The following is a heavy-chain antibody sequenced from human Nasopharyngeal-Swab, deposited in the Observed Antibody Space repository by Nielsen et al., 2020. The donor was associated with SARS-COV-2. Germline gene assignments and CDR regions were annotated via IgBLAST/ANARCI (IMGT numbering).Heavy chain of an antibody. CDR3: AGDGLDYDFWSAYFMDV. J-gene: IGHJ6*02. CDR1: GFTFNNYN. D-gene: IGHD3-3*01. Sequence: GGSLRLSCAASGFTFNNYNFNWVRQAPGKGLEWVSSLSSRSSYIYYADSVKGRVTISSDNAKNSLYLQMNSLRAEDTAVYYSAGDGLDYDFWSAYFMDVWGQGTTVTVSS. CDR2: LSSRSSYI. V-gene: IGHV3-21*01.